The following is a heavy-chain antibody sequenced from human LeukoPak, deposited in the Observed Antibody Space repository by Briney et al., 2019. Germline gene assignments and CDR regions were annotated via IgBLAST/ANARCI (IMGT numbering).Heavy chain of an antibody. CDR1: GFTFSSYS. V-gene: IGHV3-48*01. CDR2: ISSSSSTI. D-gene: IGHD3-9*01. CDR3: ARDLEYYDILTGQGPNYYYYMDV. J-gene: IGHJ6*03. Sequence: GGSLRLSCAASGFTFSSYSMNWVRQAPGKGLEWVPYISSSSSTIYYADSVKGRFTISRDNAKNSLYLQMNSLRAEDTAVYYCARDLEYYDILTGQGPNYYYYMDVWGKGTTVTVSS.